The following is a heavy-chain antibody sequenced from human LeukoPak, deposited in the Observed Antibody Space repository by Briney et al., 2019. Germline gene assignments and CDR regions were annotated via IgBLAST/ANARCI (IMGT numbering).Heavy chain of an antibody. CDR3: ARVPISDRSSSVACCQH. V-gene: IGHV4-39*01. D-gene: IGHD6-6*01. J-gene: IGHJ1*01. CDR1: GHSISSSSYY. CDR2: IYYSESP. Sequence: PAETLSLTCTVSGHSISSSSYYWGWIRQPPGMGLVWLGNIYYSESPYYNPSLTSRHPITVDTSKNQFSLKLSSVAAADTAEFYCARVPISDRSSSVACCQHWGRGTLVTVSS.